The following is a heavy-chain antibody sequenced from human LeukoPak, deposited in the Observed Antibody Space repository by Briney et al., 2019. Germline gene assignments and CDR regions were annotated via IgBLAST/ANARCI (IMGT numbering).Heavy chain of an antibody. D-gene: IGHD4-17*01. Sequence: GASVKVSCKASGYTFTNFGISWVRQAPGQGLEWMGWISPYNGNTNYAQKVQGRVTMTADTSTSTAYMELRSLRSDDTAVYYCARDRRAVTSFDYWGQGTLVTVSS. V-gene: IGHV1-18*01. CDR1: GYTFTNFG. CDR3: ARDRRAVTSFDY. CDR2: ISPYNGNT. J-gene: IGHJ4*02.